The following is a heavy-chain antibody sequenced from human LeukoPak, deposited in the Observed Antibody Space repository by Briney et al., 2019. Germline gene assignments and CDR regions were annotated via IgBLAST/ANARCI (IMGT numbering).Heavy chain of an antibody. CDR3: ARSRRLRGYGMDV. CDR2: IRQDGGDK. Sequence: PGGSLRLSCAGSGFTFSTYWMSWVRQAPGKGLEWVANIRQDGGDKYYVDSVKGRFTISRDNARNSLYLQMNSLRAEDTAVYYCARSRRLRGYGMDVWGQGTTVTVSS. D-gene: IGHD4-17*01. V-gene: IGHV3-7*03. CDR1: GFTFSTYW. J-gene: IGHJ6*02.